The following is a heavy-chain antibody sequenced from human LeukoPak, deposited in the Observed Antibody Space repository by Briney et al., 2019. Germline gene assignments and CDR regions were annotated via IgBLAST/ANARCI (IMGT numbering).Heavy chain of an antibody. CDR1: GYTLTELS. V-gene: IGHV1-24*01. D-gene: IGHD3-16*02. CDR2: FDPEDGET. CDR3: ARDRPVMTTFGGVIIAAY. Sequence: ASVKVSCKVSGYTLTELSMHWVRQAPGKGLEWMGGFDPEDGETIYAQKFQGRVTMTEDTSTDTAYMELSSLRSEDTAVYYCARDRPVMTTFGGVIIAAYWGQGTLVSVSS. J-gene: IGHJ4*02.